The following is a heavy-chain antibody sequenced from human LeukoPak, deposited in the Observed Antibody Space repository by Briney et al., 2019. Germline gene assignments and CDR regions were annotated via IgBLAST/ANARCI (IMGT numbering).Heavy chain of an antibody. V-gene: IGHV3-21*01. CDR3: ARDPNSKLGGWPNWFDP. D-gene: IGHD6-19*01. Sequence: GGSLRLSCAASGFTFSSYWMSWVRQAPGKGLEWVSSISSSSSYIYYADSVKGRFTISRDNAKNSLYLQMNSLRAEDTAVYYCARDPNSKLGGWPNWFDPWGQGTLVTVSS. J-gene: IGHJ5*02. CDR1: GFTFSSYW. CDR2: ISSSSSYI.